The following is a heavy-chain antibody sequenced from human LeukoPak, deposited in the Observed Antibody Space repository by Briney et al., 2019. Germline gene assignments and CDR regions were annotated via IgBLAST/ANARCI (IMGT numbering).Heavy chain of an antibody. CDR3: ARAKVTMLRGVPNCFDP. Sequence: GGSLRLSCAASGFTFSSYSMNWVRQAPGKGLEWVSSISSSSSYIYYADSVKGRFTISRDSAKNSLYLQMNSLRAEDTAVYYCARAKVTMLRGVPNCFDPWGQGTLATLSS. CDR2: ISSSSSYI. D-gene: IGHD3-10*01. J-gene: IGHJ5*02. V-gene: IGHV3-21*01. CDR1: GFTFSSYS.